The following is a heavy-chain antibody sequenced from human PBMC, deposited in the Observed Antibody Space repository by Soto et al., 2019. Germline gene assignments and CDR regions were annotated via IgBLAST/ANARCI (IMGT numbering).Heavy chain of an antibody. J-gene: IGHJ4*02. Sequence: PGESLKISCKGSGYSFTSYWIGWVRQMPGKGLEWMGIMNPADSETRYSPSFQGQVTMSTDKSISTAYLQWSSLKASDTAMYYCARETTVTTFGVDYWGQGTLVTVSS. V-gene: IGHV5-51*01. CDR1: GYSFTSYW. D-gene: IGHD4-17*01. CDR3: ARETTVTTFGVDY. CDR2: MNPADSET.